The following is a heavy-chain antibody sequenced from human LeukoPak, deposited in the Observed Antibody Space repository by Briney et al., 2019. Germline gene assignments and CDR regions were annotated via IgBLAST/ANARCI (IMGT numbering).Heavy chain of an antibody. Sequence: GGSLRLSCAASGFTFSSYSMNWVRQAPGKGLEWVSSISSSSSSYIYYADSVKGRFTISRDNAKNSLYLQMNSLRAEDTAVYYCARGAATVTTKVGDYWGQGTLVTVSS. CDR1: GFTFSSYS. D-gene: IGHD4-17*01. J-gene: IGHJ4*02. V-gene: IGHV3-21*01. CDR2: ISSSSSSYI. CDR3: ARGAATVTTKVGDY.